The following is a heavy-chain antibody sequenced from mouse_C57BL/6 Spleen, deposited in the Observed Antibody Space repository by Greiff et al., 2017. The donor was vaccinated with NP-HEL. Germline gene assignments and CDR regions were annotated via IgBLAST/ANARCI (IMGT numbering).Heavy chain of an antibody. V-gene: IGHV5-12*01. D-gene: IGHD1-1*01. Sequence: EVQRVESGGGLVQPGGSLKLSCAASGFTFSDYYMYWVRQTPEKRLEWVAYISNGGGSTYYPDTVKGRFTISRDNAKNTLYLQMSRLKSEDTAMYYCARQGYYGSSSAWFAYWGQGALVTVSA. CDR1: GFTFSDYY. J-gene: IGHJ3*01. CDR2: ISNGGGST. CDR3: ARQGYYGSSSAWFAY.